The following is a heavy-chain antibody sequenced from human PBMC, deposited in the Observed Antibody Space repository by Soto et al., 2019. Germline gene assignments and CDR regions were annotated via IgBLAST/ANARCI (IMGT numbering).Heavy chain of an antibody. Sequence: QVQLVQSGAEVKKPGSSVKVSCKASGGTFSSYAISWVRQAPGQGLEWMGGIIPISETTDYAQKFQGRVTITAEESKSTAYMELSSLRSEDTAVYYCARSQGSSTSLAIYYYYSDGMDVWGQGTTVTVSS. CDR1: GGTFSSYA. CDR2: IIPISETT. CDR3: ARSQGSSTSLAIYYYYSDGMDV. D-gene: IGHD2-2*01. J-gene: IGHJ6*02. V-gene: IGHV1-69*01.